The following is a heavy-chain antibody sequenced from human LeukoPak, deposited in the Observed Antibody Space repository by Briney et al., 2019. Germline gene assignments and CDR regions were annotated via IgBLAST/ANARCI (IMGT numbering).Heavy chain of an antibody. CDR3: AGQVVVAEGYWFDP. CDR2: IYHSGST. D-gene: IGHD2-15*01. Sequence: EPSETLSLTCAVSGGSISSSNWWSWVRQPPGKGLEWIGEIYHSGSTNYNPSLKSRVTISVDKSKNQFSLKLSSVTAADTAVYYCAGQVVVAEGYWFDPWGQGTLVTVSS. V-gene: IGHV4-4*02. J-gene: IGHJ5*02. CDR1: GGSISSSNW.